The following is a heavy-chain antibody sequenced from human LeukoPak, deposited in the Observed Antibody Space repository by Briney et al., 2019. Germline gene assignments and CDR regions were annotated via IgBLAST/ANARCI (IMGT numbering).Heavy chain of an antibody. V-gene: IGHV4-4*07. CDR2: ISGSGST. CDR3: ARGGYSSSWYENYYYYYMDV. CDR1: GDSISYFY. Sequence: SETLSLTCSVSGDSISYFYWSWIRQAAGKGLEWIGRISGSGSTDYNASLKSRVTMSVDTSKNQLSLKVISVTAADTAVYYCARGGYSSSWYENYYYYYMDVWGKGTTVTVSS. D-gene: IGHD6-13*01. J-gene: IGHJ6*03.